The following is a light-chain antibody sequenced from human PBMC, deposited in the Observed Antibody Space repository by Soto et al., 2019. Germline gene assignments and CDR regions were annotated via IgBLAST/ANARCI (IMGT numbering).Light chain of an antibody. CDR3: QQYYNWPRT. CDR1: QSVSSN. CDR2: GAS. V-gene: IGKV3-15*01. J-gene: IGKJ1*01. Sequence: EIVMTQSPATLSVSPGERATLSCRASQSVSSNLAWYQQKPGQARRLLIYGASTRATGIPARFSGSGSGTEFTLTISSLQSEDFAVYYCQQYYNWPRTFGQGTKVEIK.